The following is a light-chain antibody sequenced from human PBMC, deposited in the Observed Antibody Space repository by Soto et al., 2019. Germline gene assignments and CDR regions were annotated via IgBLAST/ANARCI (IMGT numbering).Light chain of an antibody. Sequence: QSVLAQPASVSGSLGQSITISCTGGSTDIGDYKFVSWYRQRPGKAPQLVIYEVTNRPSEISSRFTGSKSGSTASLTISGLQPADEADYYCSSYTSANSLIFGGGTNVTVL. CDR2: EVT. CDR1: STDIGDYKF. V-gene: IGLV2-14*01. CDR3: SSYTSANSLI. J-gene: IGLJ2*01.